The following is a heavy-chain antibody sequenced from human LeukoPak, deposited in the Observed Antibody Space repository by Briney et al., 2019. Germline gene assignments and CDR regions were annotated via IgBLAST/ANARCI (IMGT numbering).Heavy chain of an antibody. J-gene: IGHJ6*03. CDR2: MNPNSGNT. D-gene: IGHD3-10*01. V-gene: IGHV1-8*01. CDR1: GYTFTNYA. CDR3: ARGRSPRRGSGNALYYYYMDV. Sequence: ASVKVSCKASGYTFTNYAMNWVRQATGQGLEWMGWMNPNSGNTGYAQKFQGRVTITRNTSISTAYMELSSLRSEDTAVYYCARGRSPRRGSGNALYYYYMDVWGKGTTVTVSS.